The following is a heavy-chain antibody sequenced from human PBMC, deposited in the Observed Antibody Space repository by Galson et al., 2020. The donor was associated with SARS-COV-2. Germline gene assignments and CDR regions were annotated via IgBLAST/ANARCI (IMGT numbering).Heavy chain of an antibody. V-gene: IGHV4-4*07. CDR3: ARGRRDGYNIYHDS. CDR1: GGSISSYY. CDR2: IYTNMRT. J-gene: IGHJ4*02. Sequence: SETLSLTCAVFGGSISSYYWSWIRQPAGQGLEWIGRIYTNMRTNYNPSLKSRVSMSGDTSKNQISLRLTSVTAADTAVYYCARGRRDGYNIYHDSWGQGTLVTVSS. D-gene: IGHD2-21*01.